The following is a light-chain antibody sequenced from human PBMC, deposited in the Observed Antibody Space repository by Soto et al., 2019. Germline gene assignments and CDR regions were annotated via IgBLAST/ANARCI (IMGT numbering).Light chain of an antibody. CDR3: LQYDSLWT. J-gene: IGKJ1*01. CDR1: QVIKND. CDR2: VAS. V-gene: IGKV1-6*01. Sequence: AIQMTQSPSSLSASVGERVTITCRASQVIKNDLSWYQQRPGRDPKLLIYVASNLQSGVPSRFSGSGSGTDFTLTISSLQPEDFATYYCLQYDSLWTFGPGTKVDIK.